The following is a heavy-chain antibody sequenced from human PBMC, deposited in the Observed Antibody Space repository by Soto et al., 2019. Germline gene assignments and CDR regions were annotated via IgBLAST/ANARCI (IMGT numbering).Heavy chain of an antibody. CDR2: IYPADSNT. V-gene: IGHV5-51*01. Sequence: GESLKISCNGSGYNFTTYWIGGVRQMPGKGLEWMGVIYPADSNTKYSPSFRGQVTISADKSIKTAYLQWRSLKASDTAMYYCARISSASSGWLPDYWGQGTLVTVSS. D-gene: IGHD6-19*01. CDR3: ARISSASSGWLPDY. J-gene: IGHJ4*02. CDR1: GYNFTTYW.